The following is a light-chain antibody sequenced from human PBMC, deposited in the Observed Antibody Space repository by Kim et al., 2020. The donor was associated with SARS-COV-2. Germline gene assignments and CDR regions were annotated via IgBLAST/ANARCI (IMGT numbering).Light chain of an antibody. V-gene: IGLV3-21*04. CDR1: SIASKS. Sequence: APGQTARITGGANSIASKSVHWYQQTPGQAPLLVMYSDSARPSGIPERFSGSNSGNTATLAISRVEAGDEADYYCQVWDSTNNLVLFGGGTQLTVL. CDR3: QVWDSTNNLVL. J-gene: IGLJ2*01. CDR2: SDS.